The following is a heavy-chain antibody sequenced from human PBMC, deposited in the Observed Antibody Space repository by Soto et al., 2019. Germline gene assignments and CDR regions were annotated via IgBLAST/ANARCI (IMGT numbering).Heavy chain of an antibody. CDR3: VRRRVVPGAPSSWFFDL. D-gene: IGHD2-2*01. CDR2: IFYTGST. J-gene: IGHJ2*01. V-gene: IGHV4-39*01. CDR1: GGSISTSSYY. Sequence: QLQLQESGPGLVKPSETLSLTCTVSGGSISTSSYYWGWIRQPPGKGLEWIGGIFYTGSTYYNPSLKSRVTISIDTSKNQFSLILSSVTAADTAVYNCVRRRVVPGAPSSWFFDLWGRGTLVTVSS.